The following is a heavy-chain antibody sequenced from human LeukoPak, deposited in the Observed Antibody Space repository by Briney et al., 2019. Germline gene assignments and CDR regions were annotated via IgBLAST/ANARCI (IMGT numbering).Heavy chain of an antibody. J-gene: IGHJ4*02. D-gene: IGHD6-13*01. CDR2: VYYTGST. CDR1: GGSISSYY. V-gene: IGHV4-59*01. CDR3: ASYKPSSWYRYTNHPIFDY. Sequence: PSETLSLTCTVSGGSISSYYWSWVRQPPGKGLEWIGFVYYTGSTNYSPSLKSRVTISVDTSKNQFSLKLSSVTAADTAVYYCASYKPSSWYRYTNHPIFDYWGQGTLVTVSS.